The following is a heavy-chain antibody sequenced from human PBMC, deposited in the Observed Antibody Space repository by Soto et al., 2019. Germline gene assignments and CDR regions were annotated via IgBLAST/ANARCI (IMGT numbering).Heavy chain of an antibody. J-gene: IGHJ4*02. Sequence: QVQLVQSGAEVKKPGSSVKVSCKASGGTFSSYAISWVRQAPGQGLEWMGGIIPIFGTANYAQKFQGRVTITADESTSTAYMELSSLRSEDTAVYYCARSYGSGSYYNGPAEYYFDYWGQGTLVTVSS. CDR2: IIPIFGTA. CDR1: GGTFSSYA. V-gene: IGHV1-69*01. D-gene: IGHD3-10*01. CDR3: ARSYGSGSYYNGPAEYYFDY.